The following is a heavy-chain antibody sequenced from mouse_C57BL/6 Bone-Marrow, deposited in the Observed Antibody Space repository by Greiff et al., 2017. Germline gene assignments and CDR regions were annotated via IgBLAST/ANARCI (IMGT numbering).Heavy chain of an antibody. V-gene: IGHV2-5*01. D-gene: IGHD2-4*01. CDR3: AKNYDYVGFAY. CDR2: IWRGGRS. J-gene: IGHJ3*01. CDR1: GFSFTSYG. Sequence: VQLQQSGPGLVQPSQSLSITCTVSGFSFTSYGVHWVRQSPGKGLGWLGVIWRGGRSDYNAALMYRLGLTEDNSMSPVFFKMNSLQADDTAIYYCAKNYDYVGFAYWGQGTLVTVSA.